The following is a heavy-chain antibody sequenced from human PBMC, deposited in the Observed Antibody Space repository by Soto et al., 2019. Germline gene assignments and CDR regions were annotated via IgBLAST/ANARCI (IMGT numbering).Heavy chain of an antibody. CDR1: GGSFSGYY. CDR2: INHSGST. CDR3: ARGGHY. J-gene: IGHJ4*02. Sequence: SETLSLTCAVYGGSFSGYYWSWIRQPPGKGLEWIGEINHSGSTNYNPSLKSRVTISVDTSKNQFSLKLSSVTAADTAVYYCARGGHYWGQGTLVTVSS. V-gene: IGHV4-34*01.